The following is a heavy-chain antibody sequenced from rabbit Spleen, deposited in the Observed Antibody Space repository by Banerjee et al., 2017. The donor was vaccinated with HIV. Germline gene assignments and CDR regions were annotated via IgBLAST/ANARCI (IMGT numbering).Heavy chain of an antibody. CDR1: GFSFSSNW. CDR3: ARDISSNWFRQANL. D-gene: IGHD1-1*01. V-gene: IGHV1S45*01. J-gene: IGHJ4*01. Sequence: LEESGGGLVKPGGTLTLTCTVSGFSFSSNWICWVRQAPGKGLEWIACIDTNDGDTDYANWPKGRFTISKTSSTTVTLQMTSLTAADTATYFCARDISSNWFRQANLWGQGTLVTVS. CDR2: IDTNDGDT.